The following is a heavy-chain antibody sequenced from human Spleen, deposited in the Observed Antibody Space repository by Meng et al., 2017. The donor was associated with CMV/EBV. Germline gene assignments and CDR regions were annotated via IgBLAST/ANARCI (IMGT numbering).Heavy chain of an antibody. V-gene: IGHV3-30*02. CDR3: AKDSSSGHPNY. Sequence: GESLKISCAASGFTFSGYGIHWVRQAPGKGLEWVAYIRYDGSHKYYVDSVKGRFTISRDNSKNTLYLQMNSLRAEDTAVYYCAKDSSSGHPNYWGQGTLVTVSS. CDR1: GFTFSGYG. CDR2: IRYDGSHK. J-gene: IGHJ4*02. D-gene: IGHD6-19*01.